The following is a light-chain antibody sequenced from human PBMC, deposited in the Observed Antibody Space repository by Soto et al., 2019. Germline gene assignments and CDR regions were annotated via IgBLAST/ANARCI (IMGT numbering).Light chain of an antibody. J-gene: IGLJ3*02. Sequence: QSVLTQPPSASGTPGQRVTISCSGSSSNIGSNYVSWYQHQPGKAPKVIIYDVTKRPSGVPDRFSGSKSGNTASLAVSGLQAEDEAHYYCCAYGGSGNWVFGGGTKVTVL. CDR1: SSNIGSNY. CDR2: DVT. CDR3: CAYGGSGNWV. V-gene: IGLV1-47*01.